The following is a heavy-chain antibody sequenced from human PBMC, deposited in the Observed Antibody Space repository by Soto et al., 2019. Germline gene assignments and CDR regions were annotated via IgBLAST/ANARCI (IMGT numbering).Heavy chain of an antibody. CDR2: FCYSGSN. CDR1: GASIRSSSYC. Sequence: SETLSLTCTVSGASIRSSSYCWGWVRQPPGKGLLGIGSFCYSGSNSSNLSRGRRLTISADKSQNQLFLNLVSVTDADTAVYYCLSPERRTSGNSLFGSMDVWGQGTTVTVSS. V-gene: IGHV4-39*01. D-gene: IGHD3-22*01. CDR3: LSPERRTSGNSLFGSMDV. J-gene: IGHJ6*02.